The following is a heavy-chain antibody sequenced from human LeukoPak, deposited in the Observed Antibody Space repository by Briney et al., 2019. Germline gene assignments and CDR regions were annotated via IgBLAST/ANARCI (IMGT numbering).Heavy chain of an antibody. Sequence: GGSLRLSCAASGFTFSSYWMSWVRQAPGKGLEWVANIKQDGSEKYYVDSVKGRFTISRDNAKNSLYLQMSSLRAEDTAVYYCARETSSGWYFFDYWGQGTLVTVSS. V-gene: IGHV3-7*03. J-gene: IGHJ4*02. D-gene: IGHD6-19*01. CDR1: GFTFSSYW. CDR3: ARETSSGWYFFDY. CDR2: IKQDGSEK.